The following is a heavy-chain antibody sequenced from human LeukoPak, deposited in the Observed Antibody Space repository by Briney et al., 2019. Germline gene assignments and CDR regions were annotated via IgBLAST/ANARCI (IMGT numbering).Heavy chain of an antibody. CDR1: GYTFTNYY. Sequence: GASVKVSCKASGYTFTNYYIHWVRQAPGQRLEWVGLINPNGGSTGYAQKSQGRVTVTTDTSTSTVYMELNSLRSEDTAVYYCATVWSGSYFPVFDYWGQGTLVTVSS. J-gene: IGHJ4*02. CDR3: ATVWSGSYFPVFDY. D-gene: IGHD1-26*01. V-gene: IGHV1-46*01. CDR2: INPNGGST.